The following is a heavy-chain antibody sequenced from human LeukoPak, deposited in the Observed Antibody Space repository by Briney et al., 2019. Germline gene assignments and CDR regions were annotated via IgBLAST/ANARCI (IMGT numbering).Heavy chain of an antibody. Sequence: SETLSLTCTVSDGSLTINNYYWAWFRQPPGEGLEWIGHIYYNGRTYYNPSLESRVTMSVDTSKNQFSLRLSSVTAADMGVYYCARHKGSSSEFSPWGQGTLVTVSS. CDR3: ARHKGSSSEFSP. D-gene: IGHD6-6*01. CDR2: IYYNGRT. J-gene: IGHJ5*02. CDR1: DGSLTINNYY. V-gene: IGHV4-39*01.